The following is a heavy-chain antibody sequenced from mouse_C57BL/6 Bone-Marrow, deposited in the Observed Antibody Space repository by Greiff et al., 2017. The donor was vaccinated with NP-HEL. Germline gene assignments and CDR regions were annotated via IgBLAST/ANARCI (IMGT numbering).Heavy chain of an antibody. CDR2: IDPSDSET. Sequence: QVQLQQPGAELVRPGSSVKLSCKASGYTFTSYWMHWVKQRPIQGLEWIGNIDPSDSETHYNQKFKDKATLTVDKSSSTAYMQLSSLTSEDSAVYYGARALRLPWFAYWGQGTLVTVSA. V-gene: IGHV1-52*01. CDR1: GYTFTSYW. J-gene: IGHJ3*01. D-gene: IGHD3-2*02. CDR3: ARALRLPWFAY.